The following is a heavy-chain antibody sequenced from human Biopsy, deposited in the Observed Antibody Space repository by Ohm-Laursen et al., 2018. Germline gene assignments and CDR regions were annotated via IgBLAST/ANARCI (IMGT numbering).Heavy chain of an antibody. CDR1: GYTFNDYF. V-gene: IGHV1-2*02. D-gene: IGHD3-10*01. Sequence: ASSVKVSCKASGYTFNDYFIHWVRQSPGQGLEWTGWVHPNSGATNSAEKFRGRVTLTRDTSIGAVYIKLRRLKSDDAAVYYCARDRMTDVFGGPTRTDVFDSWGQGTPATVSS. CDR2: VHPNSGAT. J-gene: IGHJ4*02. CDR3: ARDRMTDVFGGPTRTDVFDS.